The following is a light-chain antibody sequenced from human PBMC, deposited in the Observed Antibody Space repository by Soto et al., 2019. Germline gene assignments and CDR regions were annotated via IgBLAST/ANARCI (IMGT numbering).Light chain of an antibody. Sequence: EIVLTQSPGTLSLSPGERATLSCRASASLSTNSLAWYQQKPGQPPRLLIYAASTRHTDIPDRFTGSGSGTDFALTISRLEPEDFAVYYCQQSCGSPFTFGPGTKVDI. CDR3: QQSCGSPFT. CDR1: ASLSTNS. V-gene: IGKV3-20*01. CDR2: AAS. J-gene: IGKJ3*01.